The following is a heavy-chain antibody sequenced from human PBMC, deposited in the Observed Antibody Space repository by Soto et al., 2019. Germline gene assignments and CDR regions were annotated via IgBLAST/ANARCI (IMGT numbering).Heavy chain of an antibody. J-gene: IGHJ6*03. CDR1: GGSISSSSYY. V-gene: IGHV4-39*01. CDR3: ARTDAYHYYMAV. CDR2: IYYSGST. Sequence: SETLSLTCTVSGGSISSSSYYWGWIRQPPGKGLEWIGSIYYSGSTYYNPSLKSRVTISVDTSKNQFSLKLSSVTAADTAVYYCARTDAYHYYMAVWGKGTTVPVSS.